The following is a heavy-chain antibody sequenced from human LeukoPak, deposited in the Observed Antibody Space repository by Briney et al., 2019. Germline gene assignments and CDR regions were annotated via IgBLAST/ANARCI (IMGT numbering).Heavy chain of an antibody. CDR3: ARAVSTMVPRKGRAFDI. J-gene: IGHJ3*02. CDR1: GGSFSGYY. V-gene: IGHV4-34*01. D-gene: IGHD3-10*01. CDR2: INHSGST. Sequence: SETLSLTCAVYGGSFSGYYWSWIRQPPGKGLEWIGEINHSGSTNYNPSLKSRVTISVDASKNQFSLKLSSVTAADTAVYYCARAVSTMVPRKGRAFDIWGQGTMVTVSS.